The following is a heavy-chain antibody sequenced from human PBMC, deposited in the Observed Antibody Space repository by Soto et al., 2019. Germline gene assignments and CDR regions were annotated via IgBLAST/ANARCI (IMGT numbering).Heavy chain of an antibody. CDR2: IRSKAYGGTT. V-gene: IGHV3-49*04. D-gene: IGHD3-3*01. J-gene: IGHJ6*01. Sequence: SLRLSCTASGFTFGDYAMSWVRQAPGKGLEWVGFIRSKAYGGTTEYAASVKGRFTISRDDSKSIAYLQMNSLKTEGTAVYYCTRSRVLVWLSPYPYCYYGMDVWGQGSTVTVSS. CDR1: GFTFGDYA. CDR3: TRSRVLVWLSPYPYCYYGMDV.